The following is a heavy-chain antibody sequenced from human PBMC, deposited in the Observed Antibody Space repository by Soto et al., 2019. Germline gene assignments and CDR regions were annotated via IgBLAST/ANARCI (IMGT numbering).Heavy chain of an antibody. CDR3: ARAEVITFGGVIAYTPTYYFDY. Sequence: GGSLRLSCAASGFTFSSYWMHWVRQAPGKGLVWVSRINSDGSSTSYADSVKGRFTISRDNAKNTLYLQMNSLRAEDTAVYYCARAEVITFGGVIAYTPTYYFDYWGQGTLVTVSS. CDR2: INSDGSST. CDR1: GFTFSSYW. J-gene: IGHJ4*02. V-gene: IGHV3-74*01. D-gene: IGHD3-16*02.